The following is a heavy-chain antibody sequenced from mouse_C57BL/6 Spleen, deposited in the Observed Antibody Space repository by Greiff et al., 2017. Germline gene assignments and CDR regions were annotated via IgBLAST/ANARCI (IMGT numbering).Heavy chain of an antibody. D-gene: IGHD2-3*01. CDR2: IWRGGST. V-gene: IGHV2-5*01. CDR1: GFSLTSYG. CDR3: AKSDDPWFAY. Sequence: VQLQQSGPGLVQPSQSLSITCTVSGFSLTSYGVHWVRQSPGKGLEWLGVIWRGGSTDYNAAFMSRLGITKSNAKSQVFFKMNSLQADDTAICYCAKSDDPWFAYWGQGTLVTVSA. J-gene: IGHJ3*01.